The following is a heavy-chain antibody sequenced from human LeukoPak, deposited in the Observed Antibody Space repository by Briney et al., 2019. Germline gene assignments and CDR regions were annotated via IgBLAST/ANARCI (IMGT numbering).Heavy chain of an antibody. V-gene: IGHV3-30*02. Sequence: GSLRLSCAASGFTFSSYGMHWVRQAPGKGLEWVAFIRYDGSNKYYADSVKGRFTISRDNSKNTLYLQMNSLRAEDTAVYYCAKDLLVVPDATYYFDYWGQGTLVTVSS. J-gene: IGHJ4*02. D-gene: IGHD2-2*01. CDR1: GFTFSSYG. CDR2: IRYDGSNK. CDR3: AKDLLVVPDATYYFDY.